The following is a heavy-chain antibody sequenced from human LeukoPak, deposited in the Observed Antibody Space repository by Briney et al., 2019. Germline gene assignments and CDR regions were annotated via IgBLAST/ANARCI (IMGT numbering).Heavy chain of an antibody. J-gene: IGHJ4*02. CDR3: ARSGSIAAVFDY. D-gene: IGHD6-13*01. V-gene: IGHV4-59*01. Sequence: SETLSLTCTVSGXSISSYYWSWIRQPPGKGLEWIGYIYYSGTTNYSPSLKSRVTISVDTSKNHFSLKLNSVTAADTAVYYCARSGSIAAVFDYWGQGTLVTVSS. CDR1: GXSISSYY. CDR2: IYYSGTT.